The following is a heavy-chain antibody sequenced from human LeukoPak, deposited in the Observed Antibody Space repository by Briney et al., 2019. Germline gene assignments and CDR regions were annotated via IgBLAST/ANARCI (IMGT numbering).Heavy chain of an antibody. D-gene: IGHD4-11*01. CDR1: GFTFSSYV. V-gene: IGHV3-23*01. CDR3: AKGPTTVRRGLDY. Sequence: GGSLRLSCAASGFTFSSYVMSWVRQAPGKGLEWVSAISGSGGSTCYADSVKGRFTISRDNSKNTLYLQMNSLRAEDTAVYYCAKGPTTVRRGLDYWGQGTLVTVSS. J-gene: IGHJ4*02. CDR2: ISGSGGST.